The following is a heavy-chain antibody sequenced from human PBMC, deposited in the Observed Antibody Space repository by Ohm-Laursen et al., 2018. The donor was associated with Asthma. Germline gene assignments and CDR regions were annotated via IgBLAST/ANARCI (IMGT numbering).Heavy chain of an antibody. Sequence: SLRLSCTASGYTFSRYSIHWVRQVPGKGLEWVASISTASTFIYYADSVRGRFTTSRDNARNSVYLQMNSLRAEDTAVYYCARGTFGIVVVPAPLTYWGQGTLVTVSS. D-gene: IGHD2-2*01. CDR3: ARGTFGIVVVPAPLTY. CDR2: ISTASTFI. J-gene: IGHJ4*02. V-gene: IGHV3-21*01. CDR1: GYTFSRYS.